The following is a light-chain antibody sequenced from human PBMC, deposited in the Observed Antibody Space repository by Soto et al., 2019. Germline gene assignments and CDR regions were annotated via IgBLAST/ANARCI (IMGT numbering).Light chain of an antibody. V-gene: IGKV3-15*01. CDR2: GAS. Sequence: EIVMTQSPATLSVSPGERATLSCRASQSVSSNIAWYQQKPGQAPRLLIYGASTRVTAIPARFSGSGSGTEFTLTISTLQSEDFAVYYCQQYNNWRTFGGGTKVDIK. CDR3: QQYNNWRT. CDR1: QSVSSN. J-gene: IGKJ4*01.